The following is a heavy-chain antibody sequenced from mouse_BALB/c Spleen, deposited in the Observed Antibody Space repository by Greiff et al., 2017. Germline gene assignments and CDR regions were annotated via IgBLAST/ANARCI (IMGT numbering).Heavy chain of an antibody. V-gene: IGHV5-9-4*01. CDR2: ISSGGSYT. J-gene: IGHJ4*01. CDR1: GFTFSSYA. D-gene: IGHD4-1*01. CDR3: ARDGTYAMDY. Sequence: EVKLVESGGGLVKPGGSLKLSCAASGFTFSSYAMSWVRQSPEKRLEWVAEISSGGSYTYYPDTVTGRFTISRDNAKNTLYLEMSSLRSEDTAMYYCARDGTYAMDYWGQGTSVTVSS.